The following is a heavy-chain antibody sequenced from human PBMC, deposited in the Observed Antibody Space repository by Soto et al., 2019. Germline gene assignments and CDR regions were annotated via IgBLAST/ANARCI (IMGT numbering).Heavy chain of an antibody. CDR3: AKNRVIVRGGGMDV. D-gene: IGHD2-8*01. Sequence: QVQLVESGGGVVQPGRSLRLSCAASGFTFSSYGMQWVRQAPGKGLEWVAVISYDGSNKYYADSVKGRFTISRDNSKNTLYLQMNSLRAEDTAVYYCAKNRVIVRGGGMDVWGQGTTVTVSS. CDR2: ISYDGSNK. V-gene: IGHV3-30*18. CDR1: GFTFSSYG. J-gene: IGHJ6*02.